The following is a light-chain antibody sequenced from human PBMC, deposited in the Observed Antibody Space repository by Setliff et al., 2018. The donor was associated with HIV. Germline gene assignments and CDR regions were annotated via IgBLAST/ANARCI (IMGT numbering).Light chain of an antibody. J-gene: IGLJ1*01. CDR1: YNDIGRYDT. Sequence: QSALTQPASVSGSLGQSITISCAGSYNDIGRYDTVSWYQQLPGKTPKLIIYEASKRPSGVSNRFSASKSANTASLTISGLQAEDEADYYCCSNTGSNTYVFGSGTNVTVL. CDR3: CSNTGSNTYV. CDR2: EAS. V-gene: IGLV2-23*01.